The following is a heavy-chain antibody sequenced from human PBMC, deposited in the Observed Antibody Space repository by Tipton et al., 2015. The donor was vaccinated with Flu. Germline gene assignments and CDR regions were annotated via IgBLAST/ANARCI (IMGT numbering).Heavy chain of an antibody. CDR2: IYYSGST. CDR1: GGSISSFY. J-gene: IGHJ6*02. V-gene: IGHV4-59*01. D-gene: IGHD4-11*01. Sequence: TLPPTCTVSGGSISSFYWSWIRQPPGKGLELIGYIYYSGSTNYNPSIMSRVTMSVDTSKNQFSLKLNSVTAADTAVYYWARATTVTTSGMDVGGQGTMVTVSS. CDR3: ARATTVTTSGMDV.